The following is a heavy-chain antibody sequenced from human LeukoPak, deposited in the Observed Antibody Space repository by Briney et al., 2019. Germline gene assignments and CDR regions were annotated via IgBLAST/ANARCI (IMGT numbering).Heavy chain of an antibody. J-gene: IGHJ4*02. CDR3: AKERAGYTNPYYFDY. V-gene: IGHV3-23*01. CDR1: GFSFRTFD. Sequence: PGGSLRLPWAPIGFSFRTFDMGGVRQAPGKGRGRVSTTSGSGANTYYADSVRGRFTISRDNSKNTLYLHMNSLRAEDTAVYYCAKERAGYTNPYYFDYWGQGTLVTVSS. CDR2: TSGSGANT. D-gene: IGHD3-16*02.